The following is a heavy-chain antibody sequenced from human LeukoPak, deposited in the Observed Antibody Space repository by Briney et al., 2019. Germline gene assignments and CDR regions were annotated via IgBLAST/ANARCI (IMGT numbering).Heavy chain of an antibody. D-gene: IGHD3-10*01. V-gene: IGHV3-20*04. CDR3: ARDGFGYYYYMDV. J-gene: IGHJ6*03. CDR2: INWNGGST. CDR1: GFTFSSYE. Sequence: GGSLRLSCVASGFTFSSYEMNWVRQAPGKGLEWVSGINWNGGSTGYADSVKGRFTISRDNAKNSLYLQMNSLRAEDTALYYCARDGFGYYYYMDVWGKGTTVTVSS.